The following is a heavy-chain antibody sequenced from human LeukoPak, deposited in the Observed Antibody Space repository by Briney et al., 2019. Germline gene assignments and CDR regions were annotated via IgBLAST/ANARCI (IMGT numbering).Heavy chain of an antibody. V-gene: IGHV1-18*01. J-gene: IGHJ4*02. CDR1: GYTFTSYG. D-gene: IGHD1-20*01. CDR3: ARDWNNWNPKVPHLDY. CDR2: ISAYNGNT. Sequence: ASVKVSCKASGYTFTSYGISWVRQAPGQGLEWMGWISAYNGNTNYAQKPQGRVTMTTDTSTSTAYMELRSLRSDDTAVYYCARDWNNWNPKVPHLDYWGQGTLVTVSS.